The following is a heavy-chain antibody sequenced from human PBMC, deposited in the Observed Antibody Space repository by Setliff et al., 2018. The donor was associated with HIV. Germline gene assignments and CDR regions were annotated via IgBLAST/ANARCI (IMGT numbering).Heavy chain of an antibody. CDR3: ARDRFRGGVGTGLAEY. Sequence: GGSLRLSCAASGFTFSNYEMSWVRQAPGKGPEWVSYITGSGDTIYYADSVKGRFTISRDNAKNTLYLQMNGLSAEDTAVYYCARDRFRGGVGTGLAEYWGQGTVVTVSS. CDR2: ITGSGDTI. CDR1: GFTFSNYE. D-gene: IGHD1-1*01. V-gene: IGHV3-48*03. J-gene: IGHJ4*02.